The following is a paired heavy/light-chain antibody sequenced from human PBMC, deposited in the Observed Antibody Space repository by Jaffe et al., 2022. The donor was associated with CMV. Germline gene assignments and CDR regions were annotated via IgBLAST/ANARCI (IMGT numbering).Heavy chain of an antibody. J-gene: IGHJ4*02. V-gene: IGHV3-33*08. Sequence: QVQLVESGGGVVQPGRSLRLSCAASGFTFSSYGMHWVRQAPGKGLEWVAVIWYDGSNKYYADSVKGRFTISRDNSKNTLYLQMNSLRAEDTAVYYCARGGQYINYDSSGYYSVVDYWGQGTLVTVSS. CDR1: GFTFSSYG. CDR3: ARGGQYINYDSSGYYSVVDY. D-gene: IGHD3-22*01. CDR2: IWYDGSNK.
Light chain of an antibody. J-gene: IGLJ2*01. CDR2: RNN. CDR1: SSNIGSNY. Sequence: QSVLTQPPSASGTPGQRVTISCSGSSSNIGSNYVYWYQQLPGTAPKLLIYRNNQRPSGVPDRFSGSKSGTSASLAISGLRSEDEADYYCAAWDDSLSGSVVFGGGTKLTVL. CDR3: AAWDDSLSGSVV. V-gene: IGLV1-47*01.